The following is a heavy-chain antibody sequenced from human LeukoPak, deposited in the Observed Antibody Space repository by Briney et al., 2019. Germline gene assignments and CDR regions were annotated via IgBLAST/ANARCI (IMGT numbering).Heavy chain of an antibody. J-gene: IGHJ4*02. CDR3: ARGSITGTMSTPSPFFHY. CDR1: GFTPSDYY. CDR2: IISSGSTI. Sequence: SLTLSCAAAGFTPSDYYISWIRQAPGKGLEWDSYIISSGSTIYSAASVRGRFTISRDNAKNSLYLQMNSLRAEDTAVYYCARGSITGTMSTPSPFFHYWGQGTLVTVSS. D-gene: IGHD1-7*01. V-gene: IGHV3-11*04.